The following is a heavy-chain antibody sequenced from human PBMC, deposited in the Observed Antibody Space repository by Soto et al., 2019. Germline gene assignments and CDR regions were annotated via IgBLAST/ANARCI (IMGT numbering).Heavy chain of an antibody. Sequence: GGSLRLSCAASGFTFSSYAMSWVRQAPGKGLEWVSAISGSGGSTYYADSVKGRFTISRDNSKNTLYLQMNSLRAEDTAVYYCAKRLGYCSGGSCYSEYYFDYWGQGTLVTVSS. D-gene: IGHD2-15*01. J-gene: IGHJ4*02. CDR3: AKRLGYCSGGSCYSEYYFDY. V-gene: IGHV3-23*01. CDR2: ISGSGGST. CDR1: GFTFSSYA.